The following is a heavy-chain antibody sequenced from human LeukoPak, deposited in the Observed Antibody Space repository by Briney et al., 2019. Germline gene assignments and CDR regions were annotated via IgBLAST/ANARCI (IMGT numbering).Heavy chain of an antibody. CDR3: AKDSMITFGGHNYFDY. CDR2: ISSSSSTI. V-gene: IGHV3-48*01. D-gene: IGHD3-16*01. CDR1: GFTFSSYS. J-gene: IGHJ4*02. Sequence: GGSLRLSCAASGFTFSSYSMNWVRQAPGKGLEWVSYISSSSSTIYYADSVKGRFTISRDNSKNTLYVQMNSLRAEDTARYYCAKDSMITFGGHNYFDYWGQGTLVTVSS.